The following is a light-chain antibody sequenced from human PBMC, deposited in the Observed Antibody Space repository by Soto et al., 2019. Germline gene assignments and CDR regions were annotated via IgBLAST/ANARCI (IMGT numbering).Light chain of an antibody. CDR2: DVT. CDR1: SSDIGGYKY. CDR3: TSYASSSTPVV. J-gene: IGLJ2*01. Sequence: QSALTQPASVSGSPGQSITISCTGTSSDIGGYKYVSRYQHHPGTAPKLMIYDVTNRPSGVSNRFSGSKSGNTASLTISGLQAEDEGDYYCTSYASSSTPVVFGGGTKLTVL. V-gene: IGLV2-14*03.